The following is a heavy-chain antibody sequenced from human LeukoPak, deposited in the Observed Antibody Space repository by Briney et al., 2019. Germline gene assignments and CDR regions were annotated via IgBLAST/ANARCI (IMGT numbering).Heavy chain of an antibody. Sequence: GGSLRLSCAASGFTFSSYGMHWVRQAPGKGLEWVAVIWYDGSNKYYADSVEGRFTISRDNSKNTLYLQMNSLRAEDTAVYYCARVAQYSSAWYSFDYWGQGTLVTVSS. CDR1: GFTFSSYG. CDR3: ARVAQYSSAWYSFDY. CDR2: IWYDGSNK. V-gene: IGHV3-33*01. D-gene: IGHD6-19*01. J-gene: IGHJ4*02.